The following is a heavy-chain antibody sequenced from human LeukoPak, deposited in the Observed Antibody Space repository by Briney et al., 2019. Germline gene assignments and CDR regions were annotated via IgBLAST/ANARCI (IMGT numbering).Heavy chain of an antibody. Sequence: ASVKVSCKASGSTFSSYAISWVRQAPGQGLEWMGGFDPEDGETIYAQKFQGRVTMTEDTSTDTAYMELSSLRSEDTAVYYCATDRPGSGSYQMGYWGQGTLVTVSS. CDR2: FDPEDGET. J-gene: IGHJ4*02. CDR3: ATDRPGSGSYQMGY. V-gene: IGHV1-24*01. D-gene: IGHD3-10*01. CDR1: GSTFSSYA.